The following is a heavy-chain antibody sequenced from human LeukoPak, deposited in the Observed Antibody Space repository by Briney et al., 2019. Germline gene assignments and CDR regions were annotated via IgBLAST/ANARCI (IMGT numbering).Heavy chain of an antibody. J-gene: IGHJ4*01. Sequence: SVKVSCKPSGYTFTDYYMHWVRQAPGQGLEWMGWINPNSGGTNYAQKFQGRVTLTTDTSISTAYIELSRLKSDDTAVYYCARGYFLTGNDYWGQGTLVTVSS. CDR2: INPNSGGT. D-gene: IGHD3-9*01. V-gene: IGHV1-2*02. CDR3: ARGYFLTGNDY. CDR1: GYTFTDYY.